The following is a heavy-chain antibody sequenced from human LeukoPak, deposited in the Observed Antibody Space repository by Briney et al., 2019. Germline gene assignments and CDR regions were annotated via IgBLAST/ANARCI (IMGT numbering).Heavy chain of an antibody. V-gene: IGHV3-30*02. CDR3: AKGQYYDYVWGSSNFDY. CDR1: GFTFSSYG. CDR2: IRYDGSNK. D-gene: IGHD3-16*01. J-gene: IGHJ4*02. Sequence: GGSLRLSCAASGFTFSSYGMHWVRQAPGKGLEWVAFIRYDGSNKYYADSVKGRFTISRDNSKNTLYLQMNSLRAEDTAVYYCAKGQYYDYVWGSSNFDYWGQGTLVTVSS.